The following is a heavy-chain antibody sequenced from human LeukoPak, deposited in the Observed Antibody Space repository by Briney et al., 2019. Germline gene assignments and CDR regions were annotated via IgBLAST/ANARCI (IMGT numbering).Heavy chain of an antibody. V-gene: IGHV3-74*01. CDR2: INSDGSST. CDR1: GFTFSSYW. Sequence: LTGGSLRLSCAASGFTFSSYWMHWVRQAPGKGLVWVSRINSDGSSTSYADSVKGRFTISRDNAKNTLYLQMNSLRAEDAAVYYCAREHTVVALFDYWGQGTLVTVSP. CDR3: AREHTVVALFDY. J-gene: IGHJ4*02. D-gene: IGHD4-23*01.